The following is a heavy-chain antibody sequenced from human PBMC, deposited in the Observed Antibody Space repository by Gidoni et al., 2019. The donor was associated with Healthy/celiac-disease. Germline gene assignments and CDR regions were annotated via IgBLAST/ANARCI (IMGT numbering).Heavy chain of an antibody. Sequence: QVQLVESGGGVVQPGGSLRLSCAASGFTFSSYGMHWVRRAPGKGLEWVAFIRYDGSNKYYADSVKGRFTISRDNSKNTLYLQMNSLRAEDTAVYYCAKDPRDLYCSSTSCYQNYYYYYMDVWGKGTTVTVSS. J-gene: IGHJ6*03. CDR1: GFTFSSYG. D-gene: IGHD2-2*01. CDR2: IRYDGSNK. V-gene: IGHV3-30*02. CDR3: AKDPRDLYCSSTSCYQNYYYYYMDV.